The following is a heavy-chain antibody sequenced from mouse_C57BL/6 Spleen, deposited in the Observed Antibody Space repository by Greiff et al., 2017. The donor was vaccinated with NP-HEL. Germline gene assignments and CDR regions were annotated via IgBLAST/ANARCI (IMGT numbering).Heavy chain of an antibody. CDR3: VRLEYYAMDY. CDR2: IRSKSNNYAT. J-gene: IGHJ4*01. V-gene: IGHV10-1*01. Sequence: EAGGGLVPPKGSLKLSCAASGFSFNTYAMNWVRQAPGKGLEWVARIRSKSNNYATYYADSVKDRFTISRDDSESMLYLQMNNLKTEDTAMYYCVRLEYYAMDYWGQGTSVTVSS. CDR1: GFSFNTYA.